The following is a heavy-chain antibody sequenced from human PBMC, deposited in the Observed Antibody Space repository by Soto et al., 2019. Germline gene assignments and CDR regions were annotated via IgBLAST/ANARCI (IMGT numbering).Heavy chain of an antibody. Sequence: PSETLSLTCTVSGDSISSSYWSWVRQPPGRGLEWIGYISSSGTTNYKSSLKSRVTISEDTSKNQFSLKLNSVTAADTAVYYCARLRGVVHYYDSSGYLDYWGQGALVTVSS. CDR2: ISSSGTT. V-gene: IGHV4-59*08. CDR1: GDSISSSY. J-gene: IGHJ4*02. D-gene: IGHD3-22*01. CDR3: ARLRGVVHYYDSSGYLDY.